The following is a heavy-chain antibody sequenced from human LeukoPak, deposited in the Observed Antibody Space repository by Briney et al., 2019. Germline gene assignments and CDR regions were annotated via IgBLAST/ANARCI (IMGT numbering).Heavy chain of an antibody. CDR3: ARAAVVTSPFDY. CDR2: ISSSGGTI. Sequence: GGSLRPSCAASGFTFSSYAMSWIRQAPGKGLEWVSYISSSGGTIYFADSVKDRFTISRGNAKNSLDLQMNSLRAEDTAMYYCARAAVVTSPFDYWGQGTLVTVSS. J-gene: IGHJ4*02. CDR1: GFTFSSYA. V-gene: IGHV3-11*01. D-gene: IGHD4-23*01.